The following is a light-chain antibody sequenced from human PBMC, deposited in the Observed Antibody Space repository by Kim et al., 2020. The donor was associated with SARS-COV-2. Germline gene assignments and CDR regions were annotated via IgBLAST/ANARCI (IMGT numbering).Light chain of an antibody. J-gene: IGLJ3*02. Sequence: QSVTLSATGTSTGVGGYTYASWSHPHPGTAPQLVTYDVSGRPSGVPDRFSGSKSGNTASLTISGLQAEDEADYYGSSYAETFHWLFGGGTQLTVL. CDR2: DVS. V-gene: IGLV2-11*01. CDR1: STGVGGYTY. CDR3: SSYAETFHWL.